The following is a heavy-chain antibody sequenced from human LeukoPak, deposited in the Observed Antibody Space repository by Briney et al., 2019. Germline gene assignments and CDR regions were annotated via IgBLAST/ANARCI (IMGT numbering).Heavy chain of an antibody. CDR3: ARPNTSGWRSYFDY. V-gene: IGHV4-39*01. D-gene: IGHD6-19*01. Sequence: SETLSLTCIVSGAFISSSPYYWGWIRLPPGKGLEYIRSIHYSGRTYYNPSLESRVTISVDTSKNQFSLELSSVNAADPAVYYCARPNTSGWRSYFDYWGEGSLVTVSS. CDR2: IHYSGRT. CDR1: GAFISSSPYY. J-gene: IGHJ4*02.